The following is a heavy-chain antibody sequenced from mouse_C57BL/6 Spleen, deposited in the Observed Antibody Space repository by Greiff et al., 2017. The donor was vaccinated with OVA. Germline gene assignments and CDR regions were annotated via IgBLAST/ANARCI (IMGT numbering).Heavy chain of an antibody. V-gene: IGHV15-2*01. CDR2: ILPSIGRT. Sequence: VQLQQSGSELRSPGSSVKLSCKDFDSEVFPIAYMSWVRQKPGHGFEWIGGILPSIGRTIYGEKFEDKATLDADTLSNTAYLELNSLTSEDSAIYYCARGDYSNFPFAYWGQGTLVTVSA. D-gene: IGHD2-5*01. CDR3: ARGDYSNFPFAY. CDR1: DSEVFPIAY. J-gene: IGHJ3*01.